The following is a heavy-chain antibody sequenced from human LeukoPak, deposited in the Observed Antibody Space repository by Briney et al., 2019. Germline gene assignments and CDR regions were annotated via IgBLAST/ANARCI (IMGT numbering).Heavy chain of an antibody. V-gene: IGHV1-69*13. CDR3: GRGPKAGGPHHDMDV. J-gene: IGHJ6*02. CDR2: IIPIFGTA. D-gene: IGHD2-15*01. CDR1: GGTFSSYA. Sequence: SVTVSCKASGGTFSSYAISWVRQAPGQGLEWMGGIIPIFGTANYAQKFQGRVTITADESTSTAYMELRSLSSDDTAVYYCGRGPKAGGPHHDMDVWGRGTTVTVSS.